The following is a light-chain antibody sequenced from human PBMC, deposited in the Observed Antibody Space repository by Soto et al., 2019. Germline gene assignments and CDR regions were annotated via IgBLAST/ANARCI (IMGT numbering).Light chain of an antibody. CDR2: GDH. CDR3: AAWDDSLNGVL. V-gene: IGLV1-44*01. J-gene: IGLJ2*01. Sequence: QSVLTEPPSASGTPGQRVTISCSGSSSNIGSSTVSWYHQLPGSAPKLLIFGDHQRPSGIPDRFSGSKSGTSASLAISGLQSDDEADYYCAAWDDSLNGVLFGGGTKVTVL. CDR1: SSNIGSST.